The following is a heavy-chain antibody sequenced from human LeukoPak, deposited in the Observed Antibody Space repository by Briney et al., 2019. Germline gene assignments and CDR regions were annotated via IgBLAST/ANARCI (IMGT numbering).Heavy chain of an antibody. V-gene: IGHV4-30-4*07. J-gene: IGHJ6*03. CDR3: ARGSSSWLDYYIDV. CDR2: IYYSGTT. D-gene: IGHD6-13*01. Sequence: SETLSLTCTVSGGSISSGGYSWTWIRQPPGKGLECIGHIYYSGTTYYNPSLKSRVTISLDTSKNQFSLRLTSVTAADTAVYYCARGSSSWLDYYIDVWAKGTTVTVSS. CDR1: GGSISSGGYS.